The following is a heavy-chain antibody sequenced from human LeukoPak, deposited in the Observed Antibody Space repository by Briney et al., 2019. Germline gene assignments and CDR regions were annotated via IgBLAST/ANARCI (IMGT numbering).Heavy chain of an antibody. D-gene: IGHD3-10*01. V-gene: IGHV4-34*01. CDR3: ARGGAMVRGVRNKFDY. CDR2: INHSGST. J-gene: IGHJ4*02. Sequence: SETLSLTCAVYGGSFSGYYWSWIRQPPGKGLEWIGEINHSGSTNYNPSLKSRVTISVDTSKNQFSLKMSSVTAADTAVYYCARGGAMVRGVRNKFDYWSQGTLVTVSS. CDR1: GGSFSGYY.